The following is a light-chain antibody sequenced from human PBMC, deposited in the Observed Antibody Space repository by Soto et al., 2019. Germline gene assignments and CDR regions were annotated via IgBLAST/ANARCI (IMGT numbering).Light chain of an antibody. CDR2: SNN. Sequence: QSVLPQPPSASGTPGQRVTISCSGSSSNIGSNTVNWYQQLPGTAPKLHIYSNNQRPSGVPDRFSGSKSGTSASLAISGLQSEDEADYYCAAWDDSLNGGVFGGGTKLTVL. CDR1: SSNIGSNT. CDR3: AAWDDSLNGGV. J-gene: IGLJ3*02. V-gene: IGLV1-44*01.